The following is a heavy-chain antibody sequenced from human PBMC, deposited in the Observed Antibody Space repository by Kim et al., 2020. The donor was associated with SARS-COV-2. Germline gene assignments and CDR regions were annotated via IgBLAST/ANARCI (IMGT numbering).Heavy chain of an antibody. CDR1: GGTFSSYA. J-gene: IGHJ4*02. CDR3: ARDLLGYCSSTSCEYVQESKYYFDY. CDR2: IIPIFGTA. Sequence: SVKVSCKASGGTFSSYAISWVRQAPGQGLEWMGGIIPIFGTANYAQKFQGRVTITADESTSTAYMELSSLRSEDTAVYYCARDLLGYCSSTSCEYVQESKYYFDYWGQGTLVTVSS. V-gene: IGHV1-69*13. D-gene: IGHD2-2*01.